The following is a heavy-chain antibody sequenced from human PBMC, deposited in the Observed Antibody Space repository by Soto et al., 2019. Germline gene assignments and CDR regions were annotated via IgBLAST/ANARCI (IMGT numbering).Heavy chain of an antibody. CDR1: GGTFSSYA. V-gene: IGHV1-69*06. CDR3: ARASAVAGYDFAYYGMDV. Sequence: ASVKVSCKASGGTFSSYAISWVRQAPGQGLEWMGGIIPIFGTANYAQKFQGRVTITADKSTSTAYMELSSLRSEDTAVYYCARASAVAGYDFAYYGMDVWGQGTTVTVSS. CDR2: IIPIFGTA. J-gene: IGHJ6*02. D-gene: IGHD6-19*01.